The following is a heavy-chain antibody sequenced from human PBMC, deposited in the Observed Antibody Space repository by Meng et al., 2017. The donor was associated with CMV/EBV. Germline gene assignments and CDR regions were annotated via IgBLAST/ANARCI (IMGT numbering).Heavy chain of an antibody. CDR1: GFTVSSNY. J-gene: IGHJ6*02. D-gene: IGHD5-18*01. CDR2: IYSGGST. V-gene: IGHV3-53*01. Sequence: GESLKISCAASGFTVSSNYMSWVRQAPGKGLEWVSVIYSGGSTYYADSVKGRFTISRDNSKNTLYLQMNSLRAEDTAVYYCARCGKDTAMDLAGTLHYYYYGMDVWGQETTVTVSS. CDR3: ARCGKDTAMDLAGTLHYYYYGMDV.